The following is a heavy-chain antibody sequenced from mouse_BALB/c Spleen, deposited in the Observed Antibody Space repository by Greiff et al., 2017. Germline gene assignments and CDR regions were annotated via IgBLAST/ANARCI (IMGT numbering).Heavy chain of an antibody. CDR2: IWAGGST. D-gene: IGHD3-2*02. V-gene: IGHV2-9*02. Sequence: VQLQESGPGLVAPSQSLSITCTVSGFSLTSYGVHWVRQPPGKGLEWLGVIWAGGSTNYNSALMSRLSISKDNSKSQVFLKMNSLRTDDTAMYYCARDQDYAMDYWGQGTSVTVSS. J-gene: IGHJ4*01. CDR1: GFSLTSYG. CDR3: ARDQDYAMDY.